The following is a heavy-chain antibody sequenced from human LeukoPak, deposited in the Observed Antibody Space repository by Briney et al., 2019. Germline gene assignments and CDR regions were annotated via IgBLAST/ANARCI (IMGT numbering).Heavy chain of an antibody. CDR1: GGSISSSSYY. CDR3: ARRDLHAAFDY. CDR2: IYYSRST. Sequence: PSETLSLTCTVSGGSISSSSYYWGWIRQPPGKGLEWIGSIYYSRSTYYNPSLKSRVTISVDTSKNQFSLKLSSVTAADTAVYYCARRDLHAAFDYWGQGTLVTVSS. V-gene: IGHV4-39*01. J-gene: IGHJ4*02.